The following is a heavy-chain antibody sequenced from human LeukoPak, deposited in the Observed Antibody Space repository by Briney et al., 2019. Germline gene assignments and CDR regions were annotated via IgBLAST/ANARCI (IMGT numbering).Heavy chain of an antibody. J-gene: IGHJ4*02. D-gene: IGHD1-26*01. CDR3: AKQSPYGGRFGVDDD. CDR1: GFTVSSNY. CDR2: IYSGGST. V-gene: IGHV3-53*01. Sequence: GGSLRLSCAASGFTVSSNYMSWVRQAPGKGLEWVSVIYSGGSTYYADSVKGRFTTSRDNSKNTLYLQMNDLRPEDTAVYSCAKQSPYGGRFGVDDDWGRGTLVTVSS.